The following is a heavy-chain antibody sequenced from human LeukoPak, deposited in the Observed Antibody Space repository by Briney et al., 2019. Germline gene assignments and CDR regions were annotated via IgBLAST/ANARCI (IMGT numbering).Heavy chain of an antibody. J-gene: IGHJ3*02. CDR2: ISSSGSTI. D-gene: IGHD3-16*02. CDR1: GFTFSDYY. V-gene: IGHV3-11*01. Sequence: TGGSLRLSCAASGFTFSDYYMSWIRQAPGKGLEWVSYISSSGSTIYYADSVKGRFTISRDNAKNSLYLQMNSLRAEDTAVYYCAREQWMITFGGVIANDAFDIWGQGTMVTVSS. CDR3: AREQWMITFGGVIANDAFDI.